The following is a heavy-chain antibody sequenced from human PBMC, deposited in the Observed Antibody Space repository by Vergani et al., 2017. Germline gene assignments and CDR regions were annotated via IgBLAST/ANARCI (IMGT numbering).Heavy chain of an antibody. Sequence: EVQLVPSGAEVKTPGESLKISCKGSGYSFTSYWIGWVRQMPGKGLEWMGIIYPGDSDTRYSPSFQGQVTISADKSISTAYLQWSSLKASDTAMDYCAGIKVVPAAILAAYYFWDQGTMITVSA. CDR2: IYPGDSDT. J-gene: IGHJ3*01. CDR3: AGIKVVPAAILAAYYF. CDR1: GYSFTSYW. V-gene: IGHV5-51*03. D-gene: IGHD2-2*02.